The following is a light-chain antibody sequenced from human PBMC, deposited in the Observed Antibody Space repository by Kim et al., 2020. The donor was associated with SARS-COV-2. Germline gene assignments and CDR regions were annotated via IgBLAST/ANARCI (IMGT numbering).Light chain of an antibody. CDR1: RLRSYY. CDR2: GKN. Sequence: VALGQTVRITCQGDRLRSYYATWYQQKTGQAPILVIYGKNNRPSGIPDRFSGSSSGNTAYLTITGTQAGDEADYYCNSRDSNDNVVFGGGNQLTVL. CDR3: NSRDSNDNVV. V-gene: IGLV3-19*01. J-gene: IGLJ2*01.